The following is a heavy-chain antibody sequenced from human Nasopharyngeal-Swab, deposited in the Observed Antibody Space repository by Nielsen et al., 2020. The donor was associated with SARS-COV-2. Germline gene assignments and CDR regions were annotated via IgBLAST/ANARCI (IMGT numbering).Heavy chain of an antibody. Sequence: ASVKVSCKASGYTLSTYAMYWVRQAPGQRPEFMGWINAGKGNTCYSQKFQGRVRISRDTSANTVYMELSRLRSADTAVYYCARVPAVAASRIDYWGQGTLVTVSS. J-gene: IGHJ4*02. CDR2: INAGKGNT. D-gene: IGHD6-19*01. CDR1: GYTLSTYA. CDR3: ARVPAVAASRIDY. V-gene: IGHV1-3*01.